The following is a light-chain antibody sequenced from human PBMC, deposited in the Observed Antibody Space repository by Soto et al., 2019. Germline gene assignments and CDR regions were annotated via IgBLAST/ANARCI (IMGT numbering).Light chain of an antibody. Sequence: DIQMTQSPSSVSASVGDRVTITCRASRNIKTSLAWYQQRPGKGPELLIYDASTLQSGVPSRISGSGSGTEFTLTISRLQPEDFATYYCQSYNTARPTFGQGTRLGIK. CDR2: DAS. CDR1: RNIKTS. CDR3: QSYNTARPT. V-gene: IGKV1-27*01. J-gene: IGKJ5*01.